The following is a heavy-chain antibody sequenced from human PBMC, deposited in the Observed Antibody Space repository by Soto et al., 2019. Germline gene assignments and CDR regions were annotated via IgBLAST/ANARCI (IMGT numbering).Heavy chain of an antibody. V-gene: IGHV1-18*01. J-gene: IGHJ3*01. Sequence: QVQLVQSGPEVKKPGASVKVSCKASGFTLTSYGISWVRQAPGQGLEWLGWISAWDRATKYAQKFPGGVIVTTDTSLSTAYMELRSLRSEDAAVYFCARDYRDFVVVVPANDALDVWGQGTLVTVSS. CDR2: ISAWDRAT. CDR3: ARDYRDFVVVVPANDALDV. D-gene: IGHD2-15*01. CDR1: GFTLTSYG.